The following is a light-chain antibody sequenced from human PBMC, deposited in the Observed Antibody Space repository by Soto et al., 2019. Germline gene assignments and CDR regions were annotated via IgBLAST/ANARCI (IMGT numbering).Light chain of an antibody. V-gene: IGKV3-20*01. CDR1: QSVSNNN. J-gene: IGKJ2*01. CDR2: GAS. Sequence: EIVLTQSPGTLSLSPGEGATLSCRASQSVSNNNLAWYQQKPGQAPRLLIYGASRRATGVPGRFTGSGSGTDFTLTLSRLDPEDFAVYYCQQDNRSPPDTCGQGTKLEIK. CDR3: QQDNRSPPDT.